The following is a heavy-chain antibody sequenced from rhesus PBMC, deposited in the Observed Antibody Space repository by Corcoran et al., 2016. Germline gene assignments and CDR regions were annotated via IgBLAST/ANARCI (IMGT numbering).Heavy chain of an antibody. J-gene: IGHJ4*01. CDR1: GFTVSSYW. V-gene: IGHV3-11*01. CDR3: TRGRQYFDY. Sequence: EVQLAESGGGLVQPGGSLRLSCAASGFTVSSYWMSWVGQARKSGLDWFSDIYGSTLYYGDSVKGLFTVSRDNAKNSLYLQMNSLRAEDTAVYYCTRGRQYFDYWGQGVLVTVSS. CDR2: IYGSTL.